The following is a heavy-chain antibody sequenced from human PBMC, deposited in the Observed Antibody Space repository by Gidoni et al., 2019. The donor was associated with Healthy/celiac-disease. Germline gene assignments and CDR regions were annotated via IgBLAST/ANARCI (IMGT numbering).Heavy chain of an antibody. CDR1: GFTFDDSA. CDR3: AKANGSMGYYYYGMDV. Sequence: EVKQVESGGVVVQPGGSLRLSCAATGFTFDDSAMHWVRQAPGKGLESVSRISCDGGSTYYADSVNGRFTISRDNSKNSLYLQMNSLSAEDTALYYCAKANGSMGYYYYGMDVWGQGTTVTVSS. V-gene: IGHV3-43D*03. J-gene: IGHJ6*02. CDR2: ISCDGGST.